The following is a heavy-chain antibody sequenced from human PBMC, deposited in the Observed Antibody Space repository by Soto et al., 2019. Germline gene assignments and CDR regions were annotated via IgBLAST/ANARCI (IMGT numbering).Heavy chain of an antibody. CDR3: ARDSVDYGGWYYYYYGMDV. CDR1: GFTFSSYA. V-gene: IGHV3-30-3*01. Sequence: QVQLVESGGGVVQPGRSLRLSCAASGFTFSSYAMHGVRQAPGKGLEWVAVISYDGSNKYYADSVKGRVTISRDNSKNTLYLQMNSLRAEDTAVYYCARDSVDYGGWYYYYYGMDVWGQGTTVTVSS. CDR2: ISYDGSNK. J-gene: IGHJ6*02. D-gene: IGHD4-17*01.